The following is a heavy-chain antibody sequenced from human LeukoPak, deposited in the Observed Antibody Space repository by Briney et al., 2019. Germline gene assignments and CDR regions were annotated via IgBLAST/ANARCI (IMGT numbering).Heavy chain of an antibody. CDR1: GASISSYY. D-gene: IGHD3-22*01. Sequence: PSETLSLTCTVSGASISSYYWSWIRQPPGKGLEWIGDIYYSGSINYNPSLKSRVTMSVDTSKNQFSLKLSSVTAADTAIYYCARENPSGYYNRPIDYWGQGTLVTVSS. CDR2: IYYSGSI. CDR3: ARENPSGYYNRPIDY. V-gene: IGHV4-59*01. J-gene: IGHJ4*02.